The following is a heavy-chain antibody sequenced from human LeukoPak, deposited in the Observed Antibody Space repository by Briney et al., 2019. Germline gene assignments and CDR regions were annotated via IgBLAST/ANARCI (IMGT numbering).Heavy chain of an antibody. V-gene: IGHV1-2*02. CDR3: ASDGAYYGSGSYYYYFDY. D-gene: IGHD3-10*01. Sequence: EASVKVSCKASGYTFIGYYMHWVRQAPGQGLEWMGWINPNSGGTNYAQKFQGRVTMTRDTSISTAYMELSRLRSDDTAVYYCASDGAYYGSGSYYYYFDYWGQGTLVTVSS. J-gene: IGHJ4*02. CDR1: GYTFIGYY. CDR2: INPNSGGT.